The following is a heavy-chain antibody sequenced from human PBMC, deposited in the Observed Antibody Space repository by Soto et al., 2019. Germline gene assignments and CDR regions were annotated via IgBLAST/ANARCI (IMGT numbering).Heavy chain of an antibody. D-gene: IGHD4-17*01. CDR2: IYYSGST. V-gene: IGHV4-39*02. CDR3: VRDYGDFVTGD. Sequence: QLQLQESGPGLVKPSETLSLTCTVSSGSISSSGYYWGWIRQPPGKGLEWIGSIYYSGSTFYNPSLQSRVTISVDTSKTQFSLKMYSVTAADTAVYYCVRDYGDFVTGDWGQGTLVTVSS. CDR1: SGSISSSGYY. J-gene: IGHJ1*01.